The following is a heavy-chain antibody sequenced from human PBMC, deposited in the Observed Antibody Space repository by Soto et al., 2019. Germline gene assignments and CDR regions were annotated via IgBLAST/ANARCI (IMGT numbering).Heavy chain of an antibody. CDR1: GSTFSVYS. D-gene: IGHD3-22*01. J-gene: IGHJ6*02. CDR2: IKEDGSEK. V-gene: IGHV3-7*01. Sequence: GGSLRLSCAASGSTFSVYSMTWVRQTPGKGLEWVANIKEDGSEKYYVDSVKGRFTISRDNAKNSLYLRMNSLRAEDTAVYYCARASHWSSGYYHYYYAMDVWGQGTTVTVSS. CDR3: ARASHWSSGYYHYYYAMDV.